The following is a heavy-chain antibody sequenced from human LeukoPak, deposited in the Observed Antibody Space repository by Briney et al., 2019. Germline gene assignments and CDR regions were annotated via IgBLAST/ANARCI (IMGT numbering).Heavy chain of an antibody. Sequence: GGSLRLSCAASGFTFSSYGMHWVRQAPGKGLEWVAFIRYDGSNKYYADSVKGRFTISRDNSKNTLYLQMNSLGAEDTAVYYCAKDPRVPAAILGLYYYYYYYMDVWGKGTTVTVSS. CDR3: AKDPRVPAAILGLYYYYYYYMDV. J-gene: IGHJ6*03. CDR1: GFTFSSYG. V-gene: IGHV3-30*02. D-gene: IGHD2-2*02. CDR2: IRYDGSNK.